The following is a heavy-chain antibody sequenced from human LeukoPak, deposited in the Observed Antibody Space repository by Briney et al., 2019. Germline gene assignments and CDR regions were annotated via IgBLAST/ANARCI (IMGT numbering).Heavy chain of an antibody. J-gene: IGHJ4*02. CDR1: GFTFSSYA. CDR3: AKAGGPGYCSGGSCYHPLTADFDY. D-gene: IGHD2-15*01. V-gene: IGHV3-23*01. Sequence: GGSLRLSCAASGFTFSSYAMSWVRQAPGKGLEWVSAISGSGGSTYYADSVKGRFTISRDNSKNTLYLQMNSLRAEDTAVYYCAKAGGPGYCSGGSCYHPLTADFDYWGQGTLVTVSS. CDR2: ISGSGGST.